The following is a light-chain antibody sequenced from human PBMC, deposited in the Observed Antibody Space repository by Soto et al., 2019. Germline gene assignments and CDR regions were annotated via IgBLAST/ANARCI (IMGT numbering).Light chain of an antibody. V-gene: IGKV3-11*01. Sequence: EIVMTQSPATLSVSPGDSAALSCKASQSVSSNLAWYQQKTGQAPRLLIYDASNRATGIPARFSGSGSGTDFTLTISGLEPEDFAVYYCQQSSNWPSITXGQGTRLEIK. CDR2: DAS. CDR1: QSVSSN. J-gene: IGKJ5*01. CDR3: QQSSNWPSIT.